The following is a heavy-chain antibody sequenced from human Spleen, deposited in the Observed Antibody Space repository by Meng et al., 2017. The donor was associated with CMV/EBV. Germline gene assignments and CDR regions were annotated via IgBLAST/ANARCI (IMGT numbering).Heavy chain of an antibody. CDR3: AREANGGLDY. CDR2: ISPYNGNT. D-gene: IGHD2-8*01. Sequence: QVQRVQSGAEGKKPGASVKVSCKASGYTLSSYAMNWIRQAPGQGLEWMGWISPYNGNTHYSQKIQGRATMTTDTSTSTTYMELRSLRSDDTAIYYCAREANGGLDYWGQGALVTVSS. J-gene: IGHJ4*02. V-gene: IGHV1-18*01. CDR1: GYTLSSYA.